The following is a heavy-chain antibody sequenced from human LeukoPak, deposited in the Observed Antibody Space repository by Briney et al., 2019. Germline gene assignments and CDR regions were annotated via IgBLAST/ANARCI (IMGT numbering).Heavy chain of an antibody. J-gene: IGHJ6*03. V-gene: IGHV3-30*02. CDR1: GFTFSNYG. D-gene: IGHD4-23*01. CDR3: AKDSGGNEFSSYMDV. Sequence: PGGSLRLSRAASGFTFSNYGIHWVRQAPGKGLEWVAFIWYDGSNKYYADSVKGRFTISRDNSKNPLYLQMNSLRAEDTAVYYCAKDSGGNEFSSYMDVWSKGTTVTVSS. CDR2: IWYDGSNK.